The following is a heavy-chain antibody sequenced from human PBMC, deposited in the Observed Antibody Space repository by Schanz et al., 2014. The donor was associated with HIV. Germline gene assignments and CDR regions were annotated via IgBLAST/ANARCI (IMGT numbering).Heavy chain of an antibody. CDR3: AKSNGGDTAVVQYYFDY. J-gene: IGHJ4*02. CDR2: IYSAGTT. CDR1: GFTVSNNH. V-gene: IGHV3-66*01. Sequence: LVESGGGLVQPGGSLRLSCVFSGFTVSNNHLSWVRQAPGKGLEWVSIIYSAGTTYYTDSVKGRFTISRDNAKNSLYLNMYSLRAEDTAVYCCAKSNGGDTAVVQYYFDYWGQGTLVSVSS. D-gene: IGHD5-18*01.